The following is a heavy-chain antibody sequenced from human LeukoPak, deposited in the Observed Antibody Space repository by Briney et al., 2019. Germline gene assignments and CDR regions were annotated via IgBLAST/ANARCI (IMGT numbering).Heavy chain of an antibody. Sequence: SETLSLTCTVSGGSISSGSYYWSWIRQPAGKGLEWIGRIYTSGSTNYNPSLKSRVTISVDTSKNQFSLKLSSVTAADTAVYYCARAYSSGQALGYWGQGLLVTVSS. CDR3: ARAYSSGQALGY. V-gene: IGHV4-61*02. J-gene: IGHJ4*02. CDR1: GGSISSGSYY. CDR2: IYTSGST. D-gene: IGHD6-19*01.